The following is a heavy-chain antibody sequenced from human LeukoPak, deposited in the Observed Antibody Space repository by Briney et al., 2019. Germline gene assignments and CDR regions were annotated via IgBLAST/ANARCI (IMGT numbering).Heavy chain of an antibody. Sequence: SETLSLTCTVSGGSISSYYWSWIRQPPGEGLEWVGYIYYSGTTNYNPSLKSRATISLDTSKNQFSLKLSSVTAADTAVYYCARHGAGGYHFYYYGMDVWGQGTTVTVSS. CDR3: ARHGAGGYHFYYYGMDV. V-gene: IGHV4-59*08. D-gene: IGHD6-25*01. CDR2: IYYSGTT. J-gene: IGHJ6*02. CDR1: GGSISSYY.